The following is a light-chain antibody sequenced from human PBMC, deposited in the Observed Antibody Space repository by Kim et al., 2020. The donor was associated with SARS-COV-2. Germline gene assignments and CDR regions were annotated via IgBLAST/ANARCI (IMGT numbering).Light chain of an antibody. V-gene: IGLV3-21*04. CDR1: KMESKG. Sequence: GKRARNACGAKKMESKGVHWCRQRPGQPPALVIDYDTDRPSGIPERFSGSNAGNTATLTISRVEAGDEADYYCQVWDSSRDHRGYVFGTGTKVTVL. J-gene: IGLJ1*01. CDR3: QVWDSSRDHRGYV. CDR2: YDT.